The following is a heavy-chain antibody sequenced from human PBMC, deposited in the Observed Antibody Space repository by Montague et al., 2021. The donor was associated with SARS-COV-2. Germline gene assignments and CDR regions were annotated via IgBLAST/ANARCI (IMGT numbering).Heavy chain of an antibody. Sequence: SLRLSCAASGFTFSNNEMNWVRQAPGKGLEWVLYISSSGSTIYYADSVKGRFTISRDNAQNSLYLQMNSLRAEDTGVYYCARDRGYGDFYYYGMDVWGQGTTVTVSS. CDR2: ISSSGSTI. D-gene: IGHD3-10*01. J-gene: IGHJ6*02. V-gene: IGHV3-48*03. CDR1: GFTFSNNE. CDR3: ARDRGYGDFYYYGMDV.